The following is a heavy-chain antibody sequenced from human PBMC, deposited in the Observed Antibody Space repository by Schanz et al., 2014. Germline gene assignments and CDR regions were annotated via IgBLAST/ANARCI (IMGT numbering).Heavy chain of an antibody. CDR3: AREDRYYHGLDV. CDR1: GGSISRGFYS. J-gene: IGHJ6*02. CDR2: IYYSGST. V-gene: IGHV4-30-2*01. Sequence: QLQLQESGSGLVKPSQTLSLTCAVSGGSISRGFYSWNWIRQPPGRGLEWIGCIYYSGSTYYNPSLKTRVPISIDRSKDQFPLGLNSVTAADTAVYYCAREDRYYHGLDVWGQGTTVTVS.